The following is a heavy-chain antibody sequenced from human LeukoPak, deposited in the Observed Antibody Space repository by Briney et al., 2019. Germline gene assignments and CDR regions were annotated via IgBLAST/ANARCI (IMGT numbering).Heavy chain of an antibody. CDR1: GYTFTGYY. Sequence: ASVKVSCKASGYTFTGYYMHWVRQAPGQGLEWMGWINPNSGGTNYAQKFQGRVTMTRDTSISTAYMELSRLRSDDTAVYYCARNYDSWSGYDPNWFDPWGQGTLVTVSS. D-gene: IGHD3-3*01. V-gene: IGHV1-2*02. CDR2: INPNSGGT. J-gene: IGHJ5*02. CDR3: ARNYDSWSGYDPNWFDP.